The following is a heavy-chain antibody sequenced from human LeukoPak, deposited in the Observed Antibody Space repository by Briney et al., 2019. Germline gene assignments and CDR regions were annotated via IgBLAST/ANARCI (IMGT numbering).Heavy chain of an antibody. Sequence: GGSLRLSCAASGFTFSSYWMSWVRQPPGKGLEWVANIKQDGSERYYVDSVKGRFTISRDNAKKSVYLQMNGLRGEDTAVYYCATDGGPFDDWGQGTLVTVSS. D-gene: IGHD3-3*01. V-gene: IGHV3-7*01. CDR2: IKQDGSER. J-gene: IGHJ4*02. CDR1: GFTFSSYW. CDR3: ATDGGPFDD.